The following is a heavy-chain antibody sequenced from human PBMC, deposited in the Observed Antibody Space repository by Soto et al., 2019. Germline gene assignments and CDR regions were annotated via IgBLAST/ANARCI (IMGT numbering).Heavy chain of an antibody. V-gene: IGHV5-51*01. CDR1: GYAFTNYY. J-gene: IGHJ6*01. CDR3: AGPTSNWYVSMNV. Sequence: VASLKISCKASGYAFTNYYIGWVRQMPGKGLEWMGIIYPGDSDARYSPSFQGQVTISADKSISTAYLQWSSLKASDTAMYYCAGPTSNWYVSMNVCRHGTTVAASS. D-gene: IGHD6-13*01. CDR2: IYPGDSDA.